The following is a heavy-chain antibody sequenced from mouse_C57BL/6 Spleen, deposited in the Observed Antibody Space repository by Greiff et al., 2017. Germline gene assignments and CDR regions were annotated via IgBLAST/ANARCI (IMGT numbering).Heavy chain of an antibody. CDR2: IWSGGST. CDR1: GFSLTSYG. CDR3: ARSIYSNYAWYFDV. V-gene: IGHV2-2*01. Sequence: VMLVESGPGLVQPSQSLSITCTVSGFSLTSYGVHWVRQSPGKGLEWLGVIWSGGSTDYNAAFISRLSISKDNSKSQVFFKMNSLQADDTAIYYCARSIYSNYAWYFDVWGTGTTVTVSS. J-gene: IGHJ1*03. D-gene: IGHD2-5*01.